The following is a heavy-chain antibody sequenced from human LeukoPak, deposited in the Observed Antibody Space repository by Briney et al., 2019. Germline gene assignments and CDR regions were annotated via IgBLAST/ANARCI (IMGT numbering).Heavy chain of an antibody. D-gene: IGHD1-26*01. Sequence: GGSLRLSCAASGFIFSSYTMHWVRQAPGKGLEYVSAIISHGGSTYYANSVQGRFTISRGNSKNTLYLQMGSLRAEDMAVYYCARVMQGATESNYYYYAMDVWGQGTTVTVSS. V-gene: IGHV3-64*01. CDR1: GFIFSSYT. J-gene: IGHJ6*02. CDR2: IISHGGST. CDR3: ARVMQGATESNYYYYAMDV.